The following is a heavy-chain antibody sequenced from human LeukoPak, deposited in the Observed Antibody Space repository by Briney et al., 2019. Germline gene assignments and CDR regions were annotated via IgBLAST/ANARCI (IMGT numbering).Heavy chain of an antibody. D-gene: IGHD3-22*01. J-gene: IGHJ4*02. CDR3: AIGYVSGGYHHRVFYS. V-gene: IGHV3-23*01. Sequence: QPGGSLRLSCAASGFSFSSYAMSWVRQAPGKGLEWVSAISGSGGTSTYYADSVKGRFTISRDNSKNTLYLQMNSLRAEDTAVYYCAIGYVSGGYHHRVFYSWGQGTLVTVSS. CDR1: GFSFSSYA. CDR2: ISGSGGTST.